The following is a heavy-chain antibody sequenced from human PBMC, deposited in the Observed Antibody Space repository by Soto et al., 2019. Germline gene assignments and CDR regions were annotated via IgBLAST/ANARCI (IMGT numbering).Heavy chain of an antibody. V-gene: IGHV4-34*01. Sequence: SETLSLTCAVYGGSFSGYYWSWIRQPPGKGLEWIGEINHSGSTNYNPSLKSRVTISVDTSKNQFSLKLSSVTAADTAVYYCARVSTWYYGMDVWGQGTTVTVSS. D-gene: IGHD3-3*02. CDR2: INHSGST. CDR3: ARVSTWYYGMDV. J-gene: IGHJ6*02. CDR1: GGSFSGYY.